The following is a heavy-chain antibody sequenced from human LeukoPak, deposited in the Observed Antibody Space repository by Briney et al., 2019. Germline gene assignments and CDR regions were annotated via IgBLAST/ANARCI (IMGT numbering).Heavy chain of an antibody. CDR2: IYDSGST. D-gene: IGHD6-19*01. Sequence: SETLSLTCTVSGDSISSYFWSWIRQPPGKGLEWIGYIYDSGSTNYDPSLQSRVTISVDTSTNHFSLNLSSVTAADTAVYYCARISSVAGALDIWGQGTMVTVSS. CDR1: GDSISSYF. V-gene: IGHV4-59*01. CDR3: ARISSVAGALDI. J-gene: IGHJ3*02.